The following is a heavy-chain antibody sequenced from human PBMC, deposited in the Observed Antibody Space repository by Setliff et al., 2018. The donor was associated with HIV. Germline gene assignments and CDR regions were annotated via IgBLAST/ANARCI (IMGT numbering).Heavy chain of an antibody. CDR1: GGSISSGGYY. J-gene: IGHJ4*02. CDR3: AREYCSAGSCYSGR. V-gene: IGHV4-31*03. D-gene: IGHD2-15*01. Sequence: SETLSLTCTVSGGSISSGGYYWSWIRQHPGKGLEWIGYIFYSGSTYYNPSLKSRVTISVDTSKNQFSLKLGSVTAADTAVYYCAREYCSAGSCYSGRWGQGMLVTVSS. CDR2: IFYSGST.